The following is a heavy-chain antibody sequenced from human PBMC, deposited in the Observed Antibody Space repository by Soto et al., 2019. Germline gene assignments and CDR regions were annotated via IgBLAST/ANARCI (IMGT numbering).Heavy chain of an antibody. D-gene: IGHD1-1*01. J-gene: IGHJ4*02. CDR3: ARWNGFGDY. Sequence: EVQLLGSGGGLVQPGGSLRLSCAASGFSISTYGVTWVRQAPGKGLEWVSGVSGGDGVTHYADPVKGRFSISRDYSKNTVYLLMNSLRVDDTAVYYCARWNGFGDYWGQGTLVTVSS. CDR1: GFSISTYG. CDR2: VSGGDGVT. V-gene: IGHV3-23*01.